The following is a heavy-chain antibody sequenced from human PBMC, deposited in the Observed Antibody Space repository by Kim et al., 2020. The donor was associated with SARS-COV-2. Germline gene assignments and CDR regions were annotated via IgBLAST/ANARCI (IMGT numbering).Heavy chain of an antibody. V-gene: IGHV1-18*01. J-gene: IGHJ4*02. CDR2: INTFNENT. CDR3: ARMLGIAAVAPLDY. Sequence: ASVKVSCKASGYRFTSYGISWVRQAPGQGLEWMGWINTFNENTNYVQTFQGRVTMTTDTSTTTAYMELRGLRSDDTAVYYCARMLGIAAVAPLDYWGQGTLVTISS. D-gene: IGHD6-13*01. CDR1: GYRFTSYG.